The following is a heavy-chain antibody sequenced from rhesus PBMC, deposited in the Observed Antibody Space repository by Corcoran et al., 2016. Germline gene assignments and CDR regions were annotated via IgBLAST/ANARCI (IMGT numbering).Heavy chain of an antibody. CDR1: GGSISSGYYY. D-gene: IGHD6-31*01. CDR3: ARDGSRAGFDY. J-gene: IGHJ4*01. Sequence: QVQLQESGPGLVKPSETLSLTCAVSGGSISSGYYYWSGLRQPPGKGLEWIGYISYSGSTSDNPSLKSRVTISRDTSKNQFSLKRSAVTAAYTAVYYCARDGSRAGFDYWGQGVLVTVSS. CDR2: ISYSGST. V-gene: IGHV4-122*02.